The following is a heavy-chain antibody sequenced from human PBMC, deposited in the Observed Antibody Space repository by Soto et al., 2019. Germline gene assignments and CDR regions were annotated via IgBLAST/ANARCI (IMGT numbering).Heavy chain of an antibody. J-gene: IGHJ3*02. V-gene: IGHV3-11*01. CDR2: ISSSGSTI. D-gene: IGHD5-12*01. CDR3: ASYSGYTPDAFDI. CDR1: GFTFSDFY. Sequence: GGSLRLSCAASGFTFSDFYMSWIRQAPGKGLEWVSYISSSGSTIYYADSVKGRFTISRDNAKNSLYLQMNSLRAEDTAVYYCASYSGYTPDAFDIWGQGTMVTVSS.